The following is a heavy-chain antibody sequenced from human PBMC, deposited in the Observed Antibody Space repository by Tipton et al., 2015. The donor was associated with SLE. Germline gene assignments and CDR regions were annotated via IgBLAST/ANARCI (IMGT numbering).Heavy chain of an antibody. Sequence: TLSLTFAVYGGSISSSSSYYLAWIRQPPGKGVEWIGEINHSGSTNYNPSLKRRVTISVDPAKNQFSLKLSSVTAADTAVYYCARGLKGGAADWGQGTLVTVST. CDR3: ARGLKGGAAD. J-gene: IGHJ1*01. CDR1: GGSISSSSSYY. CDR2: INHSGST. D-gene: IGHD6-13*01. V-gene: IGHV4-34*01.